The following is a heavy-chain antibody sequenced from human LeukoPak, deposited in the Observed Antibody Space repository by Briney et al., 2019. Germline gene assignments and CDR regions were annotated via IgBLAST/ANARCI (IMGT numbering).Heavy chain of an antibody. CDR1: GDSVSSNSAA. CDR2: TYYRSKWYN. D-gene: IGHD6-6*01. J-gene: IGHJ4*02. Sequence: LSQTLSLTCAISGDSVSSNSAAWNWIRQSPSRGLEWLGRTYYRSKWYNDFAVSVKSRIAINPDTSKNQFSLQLTSVTPEDTAVYYCARVSSSWSPSLSVTHYFASWGQGALVTVSS. V-gene: IGHV6-1*01. CDR3: ARVSSSWSPSLSVTHYFAS.